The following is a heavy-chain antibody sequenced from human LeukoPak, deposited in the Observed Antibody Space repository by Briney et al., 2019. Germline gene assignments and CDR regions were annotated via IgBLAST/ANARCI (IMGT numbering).Heavy chain of an antibody. D-gene: IGHD2-15*01. V-gene: IGHV3-49*04. CDR2: IRSKAYGGTT. CDR3: TRVGGRPDYFDY. Sequence: SLRLSCAASGFTFGDYAMSWVRQAPGKGLEWVGFIRSKAYGGTTEYAASVKGRFTISRDDSKSIAYLQMNSLKTEDTAVYYCTRVGGRPDYFDYWGQGTLVTVSS. CDR1: GFTFGDYA. J-gene: IGHJ4*02.